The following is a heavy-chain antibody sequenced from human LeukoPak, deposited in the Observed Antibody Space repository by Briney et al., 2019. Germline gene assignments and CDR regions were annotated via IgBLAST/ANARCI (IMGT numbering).Heavy chain of an antibody. CDR1: GGSSSSYY. CDR3: AAGSQSTALIK. D-gene: IGHD5-18*01. V-gene: IGHV4-4*07. CDR2: MYTSGET. Sequence: SETLSLTCTVSGGSSSSYYWSWIRQPAGKGLEWIGRMYTSGETNXXXTLKSRITVSLDTSKNQFSLRLSSVTAADTAVYYCAAGSQSTALIKWGQGTLVTVSS. J-gene: IGHJ4*02.